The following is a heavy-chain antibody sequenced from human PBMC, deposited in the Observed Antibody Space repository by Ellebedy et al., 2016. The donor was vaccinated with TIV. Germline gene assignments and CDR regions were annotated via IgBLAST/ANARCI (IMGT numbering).Heavy chain of an antibody. Sequence: GGSLRLSCAASGFSLSSYWMKWVRQAPGKGLEWVANIKQDGSEKYYVDSVKGRFTISRDNAKNSLFLQMNSLRVEDTAVYFCARGGYGRPFDCWGQGTLVTVSS. CDR3: ARGGYGRPFDC. V-gene: IGHV3-7*03. CDR1: GFSLSSYW. CDR2: IKQDGSEK. J-gene: IGHJ4*02. D-gene: IGHD5-12*01.